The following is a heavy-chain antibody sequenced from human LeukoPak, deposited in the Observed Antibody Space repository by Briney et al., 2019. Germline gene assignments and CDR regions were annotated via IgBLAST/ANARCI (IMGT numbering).Heavy chain of an antibody. CDR3: ARGPSNADIVVVPAAIGWFDP. CDR2: INHSGST. CDR1: GGSFSGYY. D-gene: IGHD2-2*01. J-gene: IGHJ5*02. Sequence: SETLPLTCAVYGGSFSGYYWSWIRQPPGKGLEWIGEINHSGSTNYNPSLKSRVTISVDTSKNQFSLKLSSVTAADTAVYYCARGPSNADIVVVPAAIGWFDPWGQGTLVTVSS. V-gene: IGHV4-34*01.